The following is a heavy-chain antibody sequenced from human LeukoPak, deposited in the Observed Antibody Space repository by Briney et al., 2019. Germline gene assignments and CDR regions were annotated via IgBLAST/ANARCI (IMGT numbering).Heavy chain of an antibody. Sequence: ASVKVSCKASGYTFTSYGISWVRQAPGQGLEWMGWISAYNGNTNYAQKLQGRVTMTTDTSTSTAYMDLRSLRSDDTAVYYCARDHYYGSGSYYSDYWGQGTLVTVSS. CDR1: GYTFTSYG. D-gene: IGHD3-10*01. CDR3: ARDHYYGSGSYYSDY. CDR2: ISAYNGNT. V-gene: IGHV1-18*01. J-gene: IGHJ4*02.